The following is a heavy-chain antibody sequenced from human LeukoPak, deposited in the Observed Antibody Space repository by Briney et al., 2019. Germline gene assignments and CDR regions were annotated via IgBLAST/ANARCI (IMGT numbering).Heavy chain of an antibody. CDR1: GYTFTGYY. Sequence: ASVKVSCKASGYTFTGYYMHWVRQAPGQGLEWMGWINPNSGGTNYAQKFQGTVTMTRDTSISTAYMELSRLRSDDTAVYYCARVRYYGSGSYLSWFDPWGQGTLVTVSS. CDR2: INPNSGGT. V-gene: IGHV1-2*02. D-gene: IGHD3-10*01. J-gene: IGHJ5*02. CDR3: ARVRYYGSGSYLSWFDP.